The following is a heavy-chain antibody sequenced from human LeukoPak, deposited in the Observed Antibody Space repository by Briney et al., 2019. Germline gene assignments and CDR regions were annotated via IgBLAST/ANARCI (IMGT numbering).Heavy chain of an antibody. Sequence: GASVKVFCKASGYTFTGYYMHWVRQAPGQGREWMRWINPNSGGTNNAQEFQGRVTMTRAAAISTAYMELRRRRSDDTAVYYCARDRRERYDSSGYRRAKFDYWGQGTLVTVSS. D-gene: IGHD3-22*01. CDR3: ARDRRERYDSSGYRRAKFDY. J-gene: IGHJ4*02. CDR1: GYTFTGYY. CDR2: INPNSGGT. V-gene: IGHV1-2*02.